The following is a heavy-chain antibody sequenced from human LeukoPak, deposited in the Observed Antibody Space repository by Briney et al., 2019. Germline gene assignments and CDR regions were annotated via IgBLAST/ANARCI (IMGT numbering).Heavy chain of an antibody. J-gene: IGHJ5*02. Sequence: PSETLSLTCTVSGGSISSGGYYWSWIRQPPGKGLEWIGNFYYTGSTYYNPSLKSRITISVDTSKNQFSLKLRSVTAADTAVYYCARSSGYSSSGGLNWFDTWGQGTLVTVSS. CDR1: GGSISSGGYY. CDR2: FYYTGST. CDR3: ARSSGYSSSGGLNWFDT. D-gene: IGHD6-13*01. V-gene: IGHV4-39*01.